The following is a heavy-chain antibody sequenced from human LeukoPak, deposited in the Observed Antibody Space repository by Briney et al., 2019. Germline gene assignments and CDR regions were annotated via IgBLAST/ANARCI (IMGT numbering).Heavy chain of an antibody. CDR3: APQWEPLRVFDY. Sequence: GGSLRLSCAAFGFIFDDYGMSWVRQAPGKGLEWVSGINWNGGSTGYADSVKGRFTISRDNAKNSLYLQMNSLRAEDTAVYFCAPQWEPLRVFDYWGQGSLVTVSS. J-gene: IGHJ4*02. V-gene: IGHV3-20*04. CDR2: INWNGGST. CDR1: GFIFDDYG. D-gene: IGHD1-26*01.